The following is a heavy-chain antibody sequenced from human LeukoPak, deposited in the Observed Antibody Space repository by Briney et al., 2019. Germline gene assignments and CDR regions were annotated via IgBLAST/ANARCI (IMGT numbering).Heavy chain of an antibody. CDR1: GFTFSSYW. CDR3: ARSWVGQPPGY. CDR2: INSDGSST. D-gene: IGHD2-15*01. V-gene: IGHV3-74*01. Sequence: GGSLRLSCAASGFTFSSYWMHWVRQAPGKGLVWVSRINSDGSSTSYADSVKGRFTISRDNAKKTLYLQMNSLRAEDTAVYYCARSWVGQPPGYWGQGTLVTVSS. J-gene: IGHJ4*02.